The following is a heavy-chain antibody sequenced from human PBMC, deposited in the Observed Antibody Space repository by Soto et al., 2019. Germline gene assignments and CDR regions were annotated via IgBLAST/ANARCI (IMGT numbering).Heavy chain of an antibody. CDR3: ARVNLDYVTGMDV. CDR2: IYYSGST. V-gene: IGHV4-31*03. D-gene: IGHD4-17*01. CDR1: GGSISSGGYY. Sequence: SETLSLTCTVSGGSISSGGYYWSWIRHHPGKGLEWIGYIYYSGSTYYNPSLKSRVTISVDTSKNQFSLKLTSVTAADTAVYYCARVNLDYVTGMDVWGPGTTVTVSS. J-gene: IGHJ6*02.